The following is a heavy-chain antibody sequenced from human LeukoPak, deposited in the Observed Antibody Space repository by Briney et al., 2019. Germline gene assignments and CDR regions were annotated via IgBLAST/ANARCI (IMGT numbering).Heavy chain of an antibody. CDR2: ISYDGSNK. CDR1: GFTFSSYS. Sequence: GGSLRLSCAASGFTFSSYSMNWVRQAPGKGLEWVAVISYDGSNKYYADSVKGRFTISRDNSKNTLYLQMNSLRAEDTAVYYCAKDQYCSSTSCYSGAFDIWGQGTMVTVSS. D-gene: IGHD2-2*01. V-gene: IGHV3-30*18. J-gene: IGHJ3*02. CDR3: AKDQYCSSTSCYSGAFDI.